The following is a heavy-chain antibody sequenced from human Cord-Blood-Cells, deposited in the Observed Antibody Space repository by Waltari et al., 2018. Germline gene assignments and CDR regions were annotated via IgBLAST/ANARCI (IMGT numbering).Heavy chain of an antibody. CDR3: PRLFTVTTSEYYYYGMDV. J-gene: IGHJ6*02. Sequence: VKKPGSSVKVSCKASGGTFSSYAIRWVRQAPGQGLEWMGGIIPIFGTANYAQKFQGRVTITADESTSTAYMELSSLRSEDTAVYYCPRLFTVTTSEYYYYGMDVWGQGTTVTVSS. D-gene: IGHD4-4*01. CDR2: IIPIFGTA. CDR1: GGTFSSYA. V-gene: IGHV1-69*01.